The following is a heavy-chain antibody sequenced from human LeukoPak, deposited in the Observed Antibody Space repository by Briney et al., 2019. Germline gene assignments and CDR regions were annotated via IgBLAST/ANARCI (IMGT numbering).Heavy chain of an antibody. CDR2: ISAYNGNT. V-gene: IGHV1-18*01. Sequence: ASVQVSCKASGYTFTSYGISWVRQAPGQGREWMGWISAYNGNTNHGQKLQGRVNMTTDTSTNTAYMELKSMRSDDTAVYYCARDVGGDFDYWGQGTLVTVSS. D-gene: IGHD3-10*01. J-gene: IGHJ4*02. CDR1: GYTFTSYG. CDR3: ARDVGGDFDY.